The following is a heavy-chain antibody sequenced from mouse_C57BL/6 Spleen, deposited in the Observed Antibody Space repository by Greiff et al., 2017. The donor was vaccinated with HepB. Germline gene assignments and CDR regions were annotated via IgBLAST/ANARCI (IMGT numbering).Heavy chain of an antibody. D-gene: IGHD2-3*01. V-gene: IGHV1-78*01. J-gene: IGHJ1*03. CDR2: IYPRDGST. CDR3: ARGGDGYDWYFDV. Sequence: VQLQQSDAELVKPGASVKISCKVSGYTFTDHTIHWMKQRPEQGLEWIGYIYPRDGSTKYNEKFKGKATLTADKSSSTAYMQLNSLTSEDSAVYFGARGGDGYDWYFDVWGTGTTVTVSS. CDR1: GYTFTDHT.